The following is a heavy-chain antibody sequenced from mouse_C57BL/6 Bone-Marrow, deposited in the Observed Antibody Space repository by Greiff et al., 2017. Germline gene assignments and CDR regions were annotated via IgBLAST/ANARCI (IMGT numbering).Heavy chain of an antibody. D-gene: IGHD1-1*01. CDR1: GYTFTSYW. Sequence: QVQLKQPGAELVRPGTSVKLSCKASGYTFTSYWMHWVKQRPGQGLEWIGVIDPADSYTNYNQKFKGKATLTVDTSSSTAYMQLSSLTSEYSAVYDGARGTTVVATRGYFGDWGQGTTLTVSS. CDR2: IDPADSYT. V-gene: IGHV1-59*01. J-gene: IGHJ2*01. CDR3: ARGTTVVATRGYFGD.